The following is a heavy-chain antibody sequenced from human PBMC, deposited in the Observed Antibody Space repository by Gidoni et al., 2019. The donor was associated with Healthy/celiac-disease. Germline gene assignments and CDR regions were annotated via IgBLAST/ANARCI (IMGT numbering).Heavy chain of an antibody. CDR1: GFTFGDYA. D-gene: IGHD3-22*01. V-gene: IGHV3-49*05. Sequence: EVQLVESGGGLVKPGRSLRLSCTASGFTFGDYAMSWFRQAPGKGLEWVGFIRSKAYGGTTEYAASVKGRFTISRDDSKSIAYLQMNSLKTEDTAVYYCTRGITMIVVVINDAFDIWGQGTMVTVSS. CDR2: IRSKAYGGTT. CDR3: TRGITMIVVVINDAFDI. J-gene: IGHJ3*02.